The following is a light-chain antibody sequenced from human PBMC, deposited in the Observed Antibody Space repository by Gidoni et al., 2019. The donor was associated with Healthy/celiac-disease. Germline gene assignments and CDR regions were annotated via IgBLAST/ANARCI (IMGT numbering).Light chain of an antibody. CDR2: DAS. J-gene: IGKJ5*01. CDR3: QQFSNYPPIT. V-gene: IGKV1D-13*01. Sequence: AIQLTQAPSSLSASVGDRVTITCRASQGISSALAWYQQKPGQAPKLLIYDASSLESGVPSRFSGSGSGTDFTLTISSLQPEDFATYYCQQFSNYPPITFGQGTRLEIK. CDR1: QGISSA.